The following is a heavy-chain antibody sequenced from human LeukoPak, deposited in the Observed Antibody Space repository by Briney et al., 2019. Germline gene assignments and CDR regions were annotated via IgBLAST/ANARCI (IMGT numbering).Heavy chain of an antibody. CDR1: GYTFTSYG. Sequence: ASVNVSCKASGYTFTSYGISWVRQAPGQGLEWMGWISAYNGNTNYAQKLQGRVTMTTDTSTSTAYMELRSLRSDDTAVYYCARRYCSSTSCYAGGLDYWGQGTLVTVSS. J-gene: IGHJ4*02. CDR2: ISAYNGNT. CDR3: ARRYCSSTSCYAGGLDY. D-gene: IGHD2-2*01. V-gene: IGHV1-18*01.